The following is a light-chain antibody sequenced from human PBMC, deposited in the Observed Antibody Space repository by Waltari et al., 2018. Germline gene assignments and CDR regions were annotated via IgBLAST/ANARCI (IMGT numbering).Light chain of an antibody. J-gene: IGLJ1*01. CDR2: NDH. V-gene: IGLV1-47*02. Sequence: QSVLTQPPSASATPGQRVTISCSGSSSTVGRDNVYWFQQLPGTAPKLLIYNDHQRPTGVPDRFSGSKSGTSASLAISGLRSEDEADYYCVAWDDSLSGYVFGTGTKVTVL. CDR1: SSTVGRDN. CDR3: VAWDDSLSGYV.